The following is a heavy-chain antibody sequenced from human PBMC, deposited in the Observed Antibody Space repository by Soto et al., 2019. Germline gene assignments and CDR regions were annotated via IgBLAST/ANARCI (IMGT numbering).Heavy chain of an antibody. V-gene: IGHV3-9*01. CDR3: ATLTAAGTLASNY. J-gene: IGHJ4*02. CDR1: GFTFDDYA. CDR2: ISWNSGSI. D-gene: IGHD6-13*01. Sequence: PGGSLRLSCAASGFTFDDYAMHWVRQAPGKGLEWVSGISWNSGSIGYADSVKGRFTISRDNAKNSLYLQMNSLRAEDTALYYCATLTAAGTLASNYWGQGTLVTVSS.